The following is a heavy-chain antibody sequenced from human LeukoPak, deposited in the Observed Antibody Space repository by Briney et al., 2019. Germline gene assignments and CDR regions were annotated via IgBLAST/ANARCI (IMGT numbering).Heavy chain of an antibody. CDR2: FDPEDGET. Sequence: GASVKVSCQVSGYTLTELSMHWVRQAPGKGLEWMGGFDPEDGETIYAQKFQGRVTMTEDTSTDTAYMELSSLRSEDTAVYYCASADVPLYGGKGYLDYWGQGTLVTVSS. CDR1: GYTLTELS. CDR3: ASADVPLYGGKGYLDY. V-gene: IGHV1-24*01. D-gene: IGHD4-23*01. J-gene: IGHJ4*02.